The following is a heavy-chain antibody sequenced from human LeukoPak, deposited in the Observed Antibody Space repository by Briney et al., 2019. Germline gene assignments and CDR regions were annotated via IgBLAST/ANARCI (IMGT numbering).Heavy chain of an antibody. V-gene: IGHV1-18*01. CDR2: ISTYNGYA. CDR3: ARNSSDWYGYTDV. J-gene: IGHJ6*04. Sequence: ASVKVSCKASGYTFTSYGISWVRQAPGQGLEWMGWISTYNGYANYAQKLQGRVTMTTETSTSTAYMELRSLRSDDTAVYYCARNSSDWYGYTDVWGKGTTVTVSS. CDR1: GYTFTSYG. D-gene: IGHD6-19*01.